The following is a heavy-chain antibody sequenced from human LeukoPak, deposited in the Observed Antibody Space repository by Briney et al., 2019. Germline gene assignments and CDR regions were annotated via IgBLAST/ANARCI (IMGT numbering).Heavy chain of an antibody. J-gene: IGHJ4*02. D-gene: IGHD3-10*01. Sequence: GESLKISCKGSGYNFTNYWIGWVRQMPGKGLEWMGIIYPGDSDTRYSPSFQGQVTISADKSISTAYLQWNSLKASDTAIYYCARHVSAGLGEYQFDYWGQGTLVTVSS. CDR2: IYPGDSDT. CDR3: ARHVSAGLGEYQFDY. V-gene: IGHV5-51*01. CDR1: GYNFTNYW.